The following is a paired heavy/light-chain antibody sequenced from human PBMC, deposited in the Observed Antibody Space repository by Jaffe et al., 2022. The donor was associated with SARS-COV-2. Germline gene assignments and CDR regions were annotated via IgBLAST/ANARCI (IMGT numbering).Heavy chain of an antibody. CDR1: GYTFTSHT. D-gene: IGHD3-9*01. J-gene: IGHJ5*02. CDR2: IAGGYGNT. V-gene: IGHV1-3*01. CDR3: ARGTGSSWFDA. Sequence: QVQLVQSGAEVRSPGASVKVSCKTSGYTFTSHTIHWVRQAPGQRLEWMAWIAGGYGNTQYSQNFQGRVTTTRDTSASTAYMELSSLTFKDTAVYYCARGTGSSWFDAWGQGTLVIVSS.
Light chain of an antibody. CDR1: SSDVGNYDR. J-gene: IGLJ1*01. CDR2: EVS. CDR3: SSKTSSTTYV. Sequence: QSALTQPPSVSGSPGQSVTISCTGTSSDVGNYDRVSWYQQPPGTAPKLMIYEVSNRPSGVPDRFSGSKSGNTASLTISGLQAEDEADYYCSSKTSSTTYVFGTGTKVTVL. V-gene: IGLV2-18*02.